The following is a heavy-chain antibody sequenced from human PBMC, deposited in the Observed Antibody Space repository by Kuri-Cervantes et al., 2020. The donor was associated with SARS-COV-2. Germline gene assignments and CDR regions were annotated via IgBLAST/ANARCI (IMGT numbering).Heavy chain of an antibody. Sequence: GGSLRLSCAASGFTFSSYGMHWVRQAPGKGLEWVAVIWYDGSNKYYADSVKGRFTISRDNSKNTLYLQMNSLRAEDTAVYYCAREEYSSSWSAVDFDYWGQETLVTVSS. CDR3: AREEYSSSWSAVDFDY. CDR2: IWYDGSNK. D-gene: IGHD6-13*01. J-gene: IGHJ4*02. V-gene: IGHV3-33*08. CDR1: GFTFSSYG.